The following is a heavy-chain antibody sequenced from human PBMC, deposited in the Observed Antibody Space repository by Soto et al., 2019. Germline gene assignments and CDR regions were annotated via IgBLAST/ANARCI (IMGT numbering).Heavy chain of an antibody. D-gene: IGHD6-19*01. V-gene: IGHV4-59*01. Sequence: ASETLSLTCTVSGGSISSYYWSWIRQPPGKGLEWIGYIYYSGSTNYNPSLKSRVTISVDTSKNQFSLKLSSVTAADTAVYYCARDQAAVAADNWFDPWGQGTLVTVSS. CDR1: GGSISSYY. J-gene: IGHJ5*02. CDR2: IYYSGST. CDR3: ARDQAAVAADNWFDP.